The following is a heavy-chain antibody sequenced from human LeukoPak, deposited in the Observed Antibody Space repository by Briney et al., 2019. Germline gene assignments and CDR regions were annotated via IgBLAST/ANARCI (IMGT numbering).Heavy chain of an antibody. V-gene: IGHV4-34*01. CDR1: GGSFSGYY. D-gene: IGHD2-2*01. CDR2: INHSGST. CDR3: ARREGYCSSTSCSNAFDI. J-gene: IGHJ3*02. Sequence: PSETLSLTCAVYGGSFSGYYLSWIRQPPGKGLEWIGEINHSGSTNYNPSLKSRVTISVDTSKNQFSLKLSSVTAADTAVYYCARREGYCSSTSCSNAFDIWGQGTMVTVSS.